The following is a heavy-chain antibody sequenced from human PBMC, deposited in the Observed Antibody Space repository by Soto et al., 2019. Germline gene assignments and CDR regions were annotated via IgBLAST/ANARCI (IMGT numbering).Heavy chain of an antibody. D-gene: IGHD6-19*01. V-gene: IGHV3-30-3*01. CDR3: ARAPGIAVAGTGRYGMDV. J-gene: IGHJ6*02. CDR2: ISYDGSNK. CDR1: GFNFSSYA. Sequence: SLRHSYAASGFNFSSYAMHWVRQAPGKGLERVAVISYDGSNKYYADSVKGRFTISRDNSKNTLYLQMNSLRAEDTAVYYCARAPGIAVAGTGRYGMDVWGQGTTVTVSS.